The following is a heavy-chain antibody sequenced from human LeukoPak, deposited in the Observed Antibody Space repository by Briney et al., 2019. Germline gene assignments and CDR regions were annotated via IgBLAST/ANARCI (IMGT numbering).Heavy chain of an antibody. V-gene: IGHV3-7*01. J-gene: IGHJ4*02. D-gene: IGHD1-14*01. CDR2: INQGGSDK. CDR3: TRDRSRAEDD. Sequence: GGSLRLSCAASGFTFSGHWMSWVRQAPGKGLEWVANINQGGSDKYYVDSVKGRFTISRDNANNLLYLQMNSLRGEDTAVYYCTRDRSRAEDDWGQGTLVTVPS. CDR1: GFTFSGHW.